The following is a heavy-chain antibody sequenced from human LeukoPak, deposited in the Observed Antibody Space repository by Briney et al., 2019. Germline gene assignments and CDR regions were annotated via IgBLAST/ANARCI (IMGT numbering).Heavy chain of an antibody. CDR1: GYTFTSYG. D-gene: IGHD3-22*01. CDR3: ARDHREYYYDSSGYFQHRRGDAFDI. Sequence: ASVKVSCKASGYTFTSYGISWVRQAPGQGLEWMGWITAYNDNTNYAQKLQGRVTMTTDTSTSTAYMELRSLRSDDTAVYYCARDHREYYYDSSGYFQHRRGDAFDIWGQGTMVTVSS. CDR2: ITAYNDNT. J-gene: IGHJ3*02. V-gene: IGHV1-18*01.